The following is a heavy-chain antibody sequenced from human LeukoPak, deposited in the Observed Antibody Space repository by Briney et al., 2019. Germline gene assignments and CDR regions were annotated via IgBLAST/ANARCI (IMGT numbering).Heavy chain of an antibody. Sequence: GGSLRLSCAASGFTFSSYSMNWVRQAPGKGLEWVSSISSSSSYIYYADSVKGRFTISRDNAKNSLYLQMNSLRAEDTAVYYCARIYYYDSSGYHYEYVPDYWGQGTLVTVSS. CDR2: ISSSSSYI. J-gene: IGHJ4*02. CDR3: ARIYYYDSSGYHYEYVPDY. V-gene: IGHV3-21*01. CDR1: GFTFSSYS. D-gene: IGHD3-22*01.